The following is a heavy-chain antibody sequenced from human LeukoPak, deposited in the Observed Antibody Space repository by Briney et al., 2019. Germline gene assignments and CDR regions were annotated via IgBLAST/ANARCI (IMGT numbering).Heavy chain of an antibody. CDR3: ARAVLETGTIDFDY. CDR1: GFTFSSYW. CDR2: ISHDGNNK. Sequence: GGSLRLSCAASGFTFSSYWMHWVRQAPGKGLEWVAGISHDGNNKYYADSVKGRFTISRDNSKNTLYLQTGSLRAEDMAVYYCARAVLETGTIDFDYWGQGTLVTVSS. J-gene: IGHJ4*02. V-gene: IGHV3-30*03. D-gene: IGHD1-1*01.